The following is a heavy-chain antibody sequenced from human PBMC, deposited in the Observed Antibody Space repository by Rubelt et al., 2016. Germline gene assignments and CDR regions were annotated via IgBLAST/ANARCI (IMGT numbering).Heavy chain of an antibody. D-gene: IGHD1-14*01. CDR1: GGPISHSY. CDR2: FYSGST. V-gene: IGHV4-59*01. Sequence: QVQLQESGPGLVKPSETLSLICTVSGGPISHSYWNWIRQPPGKGLEWIGYFYSGSTNYKPSLKSRVTISVDTSKNLFALILRAVTAADTAVYYCARDRGRTPFDYWGQGSLVTVPS. CDR3: ARDRGRTPFDY. J-gene: IGHJ4*02.